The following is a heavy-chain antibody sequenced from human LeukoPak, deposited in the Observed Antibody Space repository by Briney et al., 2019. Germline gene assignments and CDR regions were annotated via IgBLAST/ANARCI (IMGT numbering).Heavy chain of an antibody. J-gene: IGHJ3*02. CDR2: IYDNGST. Sequence: SETLSLTCTVSGYSISSGYYWGWIRQPPGKGLEWIATIYDNGSTYYNPSLKGRITISVDKSKSQFSLRLSSVTAADTAIYYCARRIIMTANRDAFDIWGQGTMVIVSS. CDR3: ARRIIMTANRDAFDI. D-gene: IGHD5-18*01. CDR1: GYSISSGYY. V-gene: IGHV4-38-2*02.